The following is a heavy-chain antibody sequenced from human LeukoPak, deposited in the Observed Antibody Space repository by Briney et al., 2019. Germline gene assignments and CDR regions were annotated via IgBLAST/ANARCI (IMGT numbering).Heavy chain of an antibody. CDR3: ARSYRRGAITMLRGVANRGAFDI. Sequence: GGSLRLSCAASGFTFSSYWMSWVRQAPGKGLEWVALISYDGSNQYYADSVKGRFTISRDNSKNTLYLQMSSLRAEDTAVYYCARSYRRGAITMLRGVANRGAFDIWGQGTMVTVSS. J-gene: IGHJ3*02. D-gene: IGHD3-10*01. CDR2: ISYDGSNQ. CDR1: GFTFSSYW. V-gene: IGHV3-30*03.